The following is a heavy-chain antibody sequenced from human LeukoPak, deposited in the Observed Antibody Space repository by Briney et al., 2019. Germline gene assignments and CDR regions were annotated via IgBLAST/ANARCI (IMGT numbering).Heavy chain of an antibody. CDR1: GFTFSSHG. CDR2: IWYDGSNK. J-gene: IGHJ3*02. V-gene: IGHV3-33*01. Sequence: GRSLRLSCAASGFTFSSHGMHWVRQAPGKGLEWVAVIWYDGSNKYYADSVKGRFTISRDNSKHTLYLQMNSLRAEDTAAYYCAREVYYGSGSYYNAAFDIWGQGTMVTVSS. CDR3: AREVYYGSGSYYNAAFDI. D-gene: IGHD3-10*01.